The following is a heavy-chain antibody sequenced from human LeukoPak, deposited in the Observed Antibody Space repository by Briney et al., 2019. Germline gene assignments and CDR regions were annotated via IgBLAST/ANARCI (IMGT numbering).Heavy chain of an antibody. Sequence: PGGFLRLSCAASGFTVSSNYMNWVRQAPGRGLEWVSLIYNGGSTYYADSVRGRFTVSRDNSKNTLCLQLYNLRAEDTAVYYCARESSGWAAFDIWGQGTMVTVSS. CDR3: ARESSGWAAFDI. CDR1: GFTVSSNY. CDR2: IYNGGST. V-gene: IGHV3-53*01. J-gene: IGHJ3*02. D-gene: IGHD6-19*01.